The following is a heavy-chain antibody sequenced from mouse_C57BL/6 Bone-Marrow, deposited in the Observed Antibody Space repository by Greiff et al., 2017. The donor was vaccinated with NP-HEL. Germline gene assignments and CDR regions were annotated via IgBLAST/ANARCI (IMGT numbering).Heavy chain of an antibody. D-gene: IGHD1-1*01. CDR2: ISSGGSYT. J-gene: IGHJ4*01. V-gene: IGHV5-6*01. CDR1: GFTFSSYG. Sequence: DVQLVESGGDLVKPGGSLKLSCAASGFTFSSYGMSWVRQTPDKRLEWVATISSGGSYTYYPDSVKGRFTISRDNAKNTLYLQMSSLKSEDTAMYYCARKGSSYFYYAMDYWGQGTSVTVSS. CDR3: ARKGSSYFYYAMDY.